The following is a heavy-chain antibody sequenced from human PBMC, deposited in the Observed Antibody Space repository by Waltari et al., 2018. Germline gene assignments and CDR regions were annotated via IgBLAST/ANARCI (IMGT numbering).Heavy chain of an antibody. D-gene: IGHD6-13*01. Sequence: EVQLVESGGALVQLGGSWRLSCAAHGFTFSNYWRNWVRQAPGRGLEWVASIKQLGNEKNYGDSVRGRFTISRDDAKKSVYLELNSLRADDTAVYYCARDLRSWPYYLDYWGQGTLVTVSS. CDR3: ARDLRSWPYYLDY. J-gene: IGHJ4*02. CDR2: IKQLGNEK. V-gene: IGHV3-7*01. CDR1: GFTFSNYW.